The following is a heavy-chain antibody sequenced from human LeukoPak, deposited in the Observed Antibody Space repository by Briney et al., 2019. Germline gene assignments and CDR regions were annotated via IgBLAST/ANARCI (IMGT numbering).Heavy chain of an antibody. CDR3: AGGYKYAYYNYYYMDV. CDR1: GGSIYSFY. Sequence: SETLSLTCTVSGGSIYSFYWSWIRQPPGKGLEWIGYIYYSGSTKYNPSLKSRVTISVDTSKNQFSLKLSSVTAADTALYYCAGGYKYAYYNYYYMDVWGKGTTVTVSS. J-gene: IGHJ6*03. V-gene: IGHV4-59*01. CDR2: IYYSGST. D-gene: IGHD5-24*01.